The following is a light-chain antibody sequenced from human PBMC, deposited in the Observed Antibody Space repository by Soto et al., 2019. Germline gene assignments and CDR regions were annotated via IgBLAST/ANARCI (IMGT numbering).Light chain of an antibody. CDR3: SSYTKNSPYV. V-gene: IGLV2-14*01. CDR2: GVS. J-gene: IGLJ1*01. CDR1: SSDVGGYDY. Sequence: QSVLTQPASVSGSPGQSITISCTGTSSDVGGYDYVSWYQHHPGKAPKLMIYGVSNRPSGVSSRFSGSKSDNTASLTIYGLQAEDEADYYCSSYTKNSPYVFGTGTKLTVL.